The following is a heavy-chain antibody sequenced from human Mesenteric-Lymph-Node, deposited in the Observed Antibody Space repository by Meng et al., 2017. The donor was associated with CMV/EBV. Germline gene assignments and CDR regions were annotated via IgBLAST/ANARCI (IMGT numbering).Heavy chain of an antibody. CDR3: ASFIVDDFDY. CDR1: GGTFGTYS. D-gene: IGHD3-16*02. V-gene: IGHV1-69*02. J-gene: IGHJ4*02. CDR2: IIPGLDRT. Sequence: KGSCQASGGTFGTYSFSWVRQAPGQGFEWMGQIIPGLDRTHYAQTFQGRISITADRSTNTAYLEVNSLRYEDTSVYYCASFIVDDFDYWGQGTLVTVSS.